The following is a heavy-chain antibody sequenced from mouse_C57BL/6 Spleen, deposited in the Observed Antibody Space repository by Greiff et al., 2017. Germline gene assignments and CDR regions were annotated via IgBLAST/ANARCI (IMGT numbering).Heavy chain of an antibody. J-gene: IGHJ2*01. V-gene: IGHV5-16*01. Sequence: EVKLMEPEGGLVQPGSSMKLSCTASGFTFSDYYMAWVSQVPEKGLEWVANINYDGSSTYYLDSLKSRFIISRDNAKNMLYLQMGRLKSEDTATYDCARASWYYLDYWGQGTTLTVSS. CDR1: GFTFSDYY. CDR2: INYDGSST. CDR3: ARASWYYLDY. D-gene: IGHD3-1*01.